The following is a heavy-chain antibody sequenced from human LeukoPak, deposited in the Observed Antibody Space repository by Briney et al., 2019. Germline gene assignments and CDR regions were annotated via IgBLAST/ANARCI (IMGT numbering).Heavy chain of an antibody. V-gene: IGHV4-59*08. D-gene: IGHD5-18*01. J-gene: IGHJ5*02. CDR2: IYYSGST. CDR3: ARHPTALVSYGFDP. CDR1: GGSFSNYY. Sequence: SEILSLTCTVSGGSFSNYYWSWIRQPPGKGLEWIGYIYYSGSTNYNPSLKSRVTISVDTSKNQFSLNLSSVTAADTAAYYCARHPTALVSYGFDPWGQGTLVTVSS.